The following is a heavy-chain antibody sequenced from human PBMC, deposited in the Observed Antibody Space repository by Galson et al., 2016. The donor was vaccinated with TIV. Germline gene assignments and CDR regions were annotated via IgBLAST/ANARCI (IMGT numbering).Heavy chain of an antibody. D-gene: IGHD3-3*01. J-gene: IGHJ3*01. V-gene: IGHV4-34*01. CDR2: INHRGST. CDR1: GGSFNRYY. Sequence: ETLSLTGEVYGGSFNRYYWTWIRQPPGKGLEWIGQINHRGSTKYNPSLNSRVTLSVDTSKNQFSLKMTSMTAADTAVYYCASPFPGGDDFWSAYYDAFDVWGQGTMVTVSS. CDR3: ASPFPGGDDFWSAYYDAFDV.